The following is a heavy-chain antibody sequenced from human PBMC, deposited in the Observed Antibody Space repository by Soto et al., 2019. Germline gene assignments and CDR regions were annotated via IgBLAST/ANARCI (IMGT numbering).Heavy chain of an antibody. D-gene: IGHD3-10*01. CDR1: GGSFSGYY. Sequence: PSETLSLTCAVYGGSFSGYYWNWIRQPPGKGLEWIGEINHSGSTNYNPSLKSRVTISVDTSKNQFSLKLSSVTAADTAVYYCARGAVRGVIIGAFDIWGQGTMVTVSS. J-gene: IGHJ3*02. CDR2: INHSGST. CDR3: ARGAVRGVIIGAFDI. V-gene: IGHV4-34*01.